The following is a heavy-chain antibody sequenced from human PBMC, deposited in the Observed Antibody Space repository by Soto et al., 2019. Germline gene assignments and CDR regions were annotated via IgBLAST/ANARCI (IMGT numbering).Heavy chain of an antibody. D-gene: IGHD2-15*01. CDR3: ARDDCSGGSCYDDFDY. J-gene: IGHJ4*02. V-gene: IGHV1-69*08. CDR1: GGTFSSYT. CDR2: IIPILGIA. Sequence: QVQLVQSGAEVKKPGSSVKVSCKASGGTFSSYTISWVRQAPGQGLEWMGRIIPILGIANYAQKFQGRGTINADKSTSTAYMELSSLRSEDTAVYYCARDDCSGGSCYDDFDYWGQGTLVTVSS.